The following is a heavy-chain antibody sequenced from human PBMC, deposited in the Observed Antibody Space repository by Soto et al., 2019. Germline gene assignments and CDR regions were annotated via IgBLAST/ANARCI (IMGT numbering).Heavy chain of an antibody. CDR2: ISSSGSTI. D-gene: IGHD5-12*01. CDR1: GFIFSDYY. Sequence: GGSPRLSCAASGFIFSDYYMSWIRQAPGKGLEWVSYISSSGSTIYYADSVKGRFTISRDNAKNSLYLQMNSLRAEDTAVYYCARLPPSDKYSNYWGQGTLVTVSS. V-gene: IGHV3-11*01. J-gene: IGHJ4*02. CDR3: ARLPPSDKYSNY.